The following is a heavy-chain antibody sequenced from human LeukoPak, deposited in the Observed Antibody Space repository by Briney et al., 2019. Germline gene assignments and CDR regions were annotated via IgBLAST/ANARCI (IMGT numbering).Heavy chain of an antibody. CDR1: GFTFSSYA. Sequence: PGGSLRLSCAASGFTFSSYAMSWVRQAPGKGLEWVSAISGSGGSTYYADSVKGRFTISRDNSKNTLYLQMNSLRAEDTAVHYCAKGYCSSTSCGMDVWGQGTTVSVSS. D-gene: IGHD2-2*01. V-gene: IGHV3-23*01. J-gene: IGHJ6*02. CDR3: AKGYCSSTSCGMDV. CDR2: ISGSGGST.